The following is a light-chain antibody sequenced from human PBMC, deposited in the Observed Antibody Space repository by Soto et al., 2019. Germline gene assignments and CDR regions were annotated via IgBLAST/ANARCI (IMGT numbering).Light chain of an antibody. CDR3: QTWGTGPWV. V-gene: IGLV4-69*01. CDR1: SGHSSYA. J-gene: IGLJ3*02. Sequence: QLVLTQSPSASASLGASVKLTCTLSSGHSSYAIAWHQQQPEKGPRYLMKLNSDGSHNKGDGIPDRFSGSSSGAERYLTISGLQSEDEADYYCQTWGTGPWVFGGGTKLTVL. CDR2: LNSDGSH.